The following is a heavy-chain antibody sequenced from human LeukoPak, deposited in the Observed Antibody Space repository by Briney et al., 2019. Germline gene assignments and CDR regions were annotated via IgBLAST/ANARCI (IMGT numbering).Heavy chain of an antibody. CDR2: ISCDGSNK. CDR1: GFTFSDYG. D-gene: IGHD5-24*01. V-gene: IGHV3-30*18. Sequence: PGGSLRLSCAASGFTFSDYGMHWLRQAPGKGLEWVAVISCDGSNKNYADSVKGRFTISRDNSKNTLYLQMNSLRAEDTALYYCAKGPGMATVKRYLDYWGQGTLVTVSS. J-gene: IGHJ4*02. CDR3: AKGPGMATVKRYLDY.